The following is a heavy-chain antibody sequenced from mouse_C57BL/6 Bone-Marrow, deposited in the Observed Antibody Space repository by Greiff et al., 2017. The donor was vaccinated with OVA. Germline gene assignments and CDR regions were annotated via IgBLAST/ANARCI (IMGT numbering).Heavy chain of an antibody. J-gene: IGHJ4*01. CDR1: GYTFTSYT. Sequence: VQLVESGAELARPGASVKMSCKASGYTFTSYTMHWVKQRPGQGLEWIGYINPSSGYTKYNQKFKDKAPLTADKSSSTAYMQLSSLTSEDSAVYYGASHGNPCAMDYWGQGTSVTVSA. CDR3: ASHGNPCAMDY. V-gene: IGHV1-4*01. D-gene: IGHD2-1*01. CDR2: INPSSGYT.